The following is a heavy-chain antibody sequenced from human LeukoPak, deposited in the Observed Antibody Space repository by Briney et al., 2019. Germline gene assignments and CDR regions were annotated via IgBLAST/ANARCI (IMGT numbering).Heavy chain of an antibody. V-gene: IGHV4-34*01. D-gene: IGHD3-22*01. Sequence: PSETLSLTCSVSGGSVSSYYWSWIRQSPGKGLEWIGEINHSGSTNYNPSLKSRVTISVDTSKNQFSLRLSSVTAADTAVYYCARGLGYYDSSGYYRPRDAFDIWGQGTMVTVSS. CDR1: GGSVSSYY. CDR2: INHSGST. CDR3: ARGLGYYDSSGYYRPRDAFDI. J-gene: IGHJ3*02.